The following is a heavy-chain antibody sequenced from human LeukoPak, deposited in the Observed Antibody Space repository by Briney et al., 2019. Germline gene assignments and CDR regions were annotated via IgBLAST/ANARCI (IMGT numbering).Heavy chain of an antibody. Sequence: SETLSLTCTVSGGSISSSSYYWGWIRQPPGKGLEWIGSIYYSGSTYYNPSLKSRVTISVDTSKNQFSLKLSSVTAADTAVYHCAKVDISNWFDPWGQGTLVTVSS. V-gene: IGHV4-39*07. CDR2: IYYSGST. CDR3: AKVDISNWFDP. CDR1: GGSISSSSYY. D-gene: IGHD2-2*03. J-gene: IGHJ5*02.